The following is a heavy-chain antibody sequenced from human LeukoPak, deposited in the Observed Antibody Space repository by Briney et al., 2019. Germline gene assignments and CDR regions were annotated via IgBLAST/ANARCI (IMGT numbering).Heavy chain of an antibody. CDR3: AFSRYYLQGSYYYMDV. D-gene: IGHD2/OR15-2a*01. CDR2: ISAYNGNT. Sequence: ASVKVSCKVSGYTLTESSMHWVRQAPGQGLEWMGWISAYNGNTNYAQKLQGRVTMTTDTSTSTAYMELRSLRSDDTAVYYCAFSRYYLQGSYYYMDVWGKGTTVTVSS. J-gene: IGHJ6*03. V-gene: IGHV1-18*01. CDR1: GYTLTESS.